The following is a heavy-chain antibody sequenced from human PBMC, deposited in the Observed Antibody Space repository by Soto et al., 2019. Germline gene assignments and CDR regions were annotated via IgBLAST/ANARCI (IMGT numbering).Heavy chain of an antibody. Sequence: SETLSLTCTVSGGSISSYYWSWIRQPPGKGLEWIGYIYYSGSTNYNPSLKSRVTISVDTSKNQFSLKLSSVTAADTAVYYCARGTDYGAITPYFDYWGQGTLVTVSS. CDR3: ARGTDYGAITPYFDY. CDR1: GGSISSYY. CDR2: IYYSGST. D-gene: IGHD4-17*01. V-gene: IGHV4-59*01. J-gene: IGHJ4*02.